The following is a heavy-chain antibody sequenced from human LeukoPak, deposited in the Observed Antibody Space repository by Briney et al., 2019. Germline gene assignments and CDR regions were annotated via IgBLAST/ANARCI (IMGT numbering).Heavy chain of an antibody. D-gene: IGHD1-26*01. CDR1: GYSISSGYY. Sequence: PSETLSLTCAVSGYSISSGYYWGWIRQPPGKGLEWIGSIYHTGSTSYRPSLESRVTISVDTSKNQFSLNLSSVTAADTAVYYCARVSRTTSYSMENYFDYWGQRILVTVSS. CDR3: ARVSRTTSYSMENYFDY. J-gene: IGHJ4*02. V-gene: IGHV4-38-2*01. CDR2: IYHTGST.